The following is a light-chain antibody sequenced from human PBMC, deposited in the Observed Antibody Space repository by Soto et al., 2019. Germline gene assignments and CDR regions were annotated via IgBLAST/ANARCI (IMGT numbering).Light chain of an antibody. CDR1: QSLVYRDGNTY. CDR3: MQGTHWPPYS. Sequence: VVLTQSPLSLPVTLGQPASISCNSSQSLVYRDGNTYLNWFQQRPGQSPRRLVYKVSDRDSGVPERFSCSGSGTDFILEISWEEAEDGGVYYCMQGTHWPPYSFGQGTKLEIK. J-gene: IGKJ2*03. CDR2: KVS. V-gene: IGKV2-30*01.